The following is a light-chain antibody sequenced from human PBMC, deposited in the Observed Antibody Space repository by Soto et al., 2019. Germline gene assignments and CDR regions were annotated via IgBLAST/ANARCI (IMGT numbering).Light chain of an antibody. J-gene: IGLJ3*02. Sequence: QSVLTQSSSASASLGSSVKLTCTLSSGHSSYIIAWHQQQPGKAPRYLMKLEGSGSYNKGSGVPDRFSGSSSGADRYLATSNLQFEDEADYYRETWDSNTRVFGGGTKVTVL. CDR3: ETWDSNTRV. CDR1: SGHSSYI. CDR2: LEGSGSY. V-gene: IGLV4-60*02.